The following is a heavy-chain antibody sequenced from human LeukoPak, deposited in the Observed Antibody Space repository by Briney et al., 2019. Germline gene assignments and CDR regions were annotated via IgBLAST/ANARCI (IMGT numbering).Heavy chain of an antibody. CDR3: ARHASVSGNWPRPLDY. CDR2: IYYSGST. D-gene: IGHD3-3*01. CDR1: GGSISSSNYY. Sequence: SETLSLTCTVSGGSISSSNYYWGWVRQPPGKGLEWIANIYYSGSTYYSPSLRSRVTISVDTSKNQFSLKLTSVTAADTAVDYCARHASVSGNWPRPLDYWGQGSLVTVSS. V-gene: IGHV4-39*01. J-gene: IGHJ4*02.